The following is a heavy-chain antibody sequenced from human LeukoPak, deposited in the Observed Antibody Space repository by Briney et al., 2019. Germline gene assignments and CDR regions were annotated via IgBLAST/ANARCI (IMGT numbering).Heavy chain of an antibody. J-gene: IGHJ3*02. CDR1: GYTFTSYG. CDR2: ISAYNGNT. D-gene: IGHD3-10*01. CDR3: ARDRGAARAFDI. V-gene: IGHV1-18*01. Sequence: ASVKVSCKASGYTFTSYGISWVRQAPGQGPEWMGWISAYNGNTNYAQKLQGRVTMTTDTSTSKDYMELRSLRSDDTAVYYCARDRGAARAFDIWGQGTMVTVSS.